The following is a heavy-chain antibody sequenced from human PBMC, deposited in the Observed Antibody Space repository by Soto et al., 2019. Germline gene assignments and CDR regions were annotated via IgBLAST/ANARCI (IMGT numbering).Heavy chain of an antibody. J-gene: IGHJ4*02. D-gene: IGHD2-8*02. CDR2: ISGGGETT. Sequence: GGSLRLSCAASGFIFSNFAMSWVRQAPGKGLEWVSGISGGGETTYYADSVKGRFTISRDNSKNTVFLLMNSVRREDAALYYCAKDLDSTGYNVADWDQGTLVTVSS. CDR3: AKDLDSTGYNVAD. V-gene: IGHV3-23*01. CDR1: GFIFSNFA.